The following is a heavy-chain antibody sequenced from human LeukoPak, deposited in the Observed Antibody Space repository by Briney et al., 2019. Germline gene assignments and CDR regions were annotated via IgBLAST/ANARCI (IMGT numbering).Heavy chain of an antibody. J-gene: IGHJ4*02. CDR3: ATSGWYLLPGIY. CDR1: GGSFSTYY. V-gene: IGHV4-4*07. D-gene: IGHD6-19*01. CDR2: IYTSGST. Sequence: SETLSLTCTVSGGSFSTYYWSWIRQPAGKGLEWIGRIYTSGSTYYNPSLKSRVTVSVDTSKNQFSLKLSSVTAADTAVFYCATSGWYLLPGIYWGQGTLVTVSS.